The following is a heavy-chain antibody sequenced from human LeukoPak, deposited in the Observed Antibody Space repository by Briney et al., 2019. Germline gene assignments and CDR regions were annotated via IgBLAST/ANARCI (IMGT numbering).Heavy chain of an antibody. Sequence: ASVKVSSKASGGTFSSYAISWVRQAPGQGLEWMGRIIPIFGTANYAQKFQGRVTITTDESTSTAYMELSSLRSEDTAVYYCARDKAPRAPDAFDIWGQGTMVTVSS. CDR3: ARDKAPRAPDAFDI. V-gene: IGHV1-69*05. CDR1: GGTFSSYA. CDR2: IIPIFGTA. J-gene: IGHJ3*02.